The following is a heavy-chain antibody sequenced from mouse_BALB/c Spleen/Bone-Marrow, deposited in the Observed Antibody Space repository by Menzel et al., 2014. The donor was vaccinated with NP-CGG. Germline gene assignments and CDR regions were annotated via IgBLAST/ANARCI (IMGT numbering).Heavy chain of an antibody. CDR3: ASTITTVVAEDAMDY. D-gene: IGHD1-1*01. Sequence: DVKLQESGGDLVKPGGSLKLSCAASGFTFSSYGMSWVRQTPDKRLEWVATISSGGSYTYYPDSVKGRFTISRDNAKNTLYLQMSSLKSEDTAMYYCASTITTVVAEDAMDYWGQGTSVTVSS. J-gene: IGHJ4*01. V-gene: IGHV5-6*02. CDR1: GFTFSSYG. CDR2: ISSGGSYT.